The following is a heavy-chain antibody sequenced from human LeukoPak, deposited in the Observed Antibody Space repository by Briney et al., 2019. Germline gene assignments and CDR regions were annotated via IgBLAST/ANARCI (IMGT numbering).Heavy chain of an antibody. CDR2: INHSGST. D-gene: IGHD3-10*01. CDR1: GGSFSGYY. CDR3: ARVKSSTMVRGVVRVFGY. Sequence: PSETLSLTCAVYGGSFSGYYWSWIRQPPGKGLEWIGEINHSGSTNYNPSLKSRVTISVDTSKNQFSLKLSSVTAADTAVYYCARVKSSTMVRGVVRVFGYWGQGTLVTVSS. J-gene: IGHJ4*02. V-gene: IGHV4-34*01.